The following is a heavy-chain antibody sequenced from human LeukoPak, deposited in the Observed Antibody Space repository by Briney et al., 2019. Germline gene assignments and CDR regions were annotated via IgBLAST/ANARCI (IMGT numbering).Heavy chain of an antibody. CDR2: ITTSSSYI. Sequence: PGGSLRLSCAASGFTFSSYSMNWVRQAPGKGLEWVSSITTSSSYIYYADSVKGRFTIPRDNAKNSLYLHMNSLRAEDTAVYYCARYRFVVGATDSFDIWGQGTMVTVSS. V-gene: IGHV3-21*01. J-gene: IGHJ3*02. CDR3: ARYRFVVGATDSFDI. D-gene: IGHD1-26*01. CDR1: GFTFSSYS.